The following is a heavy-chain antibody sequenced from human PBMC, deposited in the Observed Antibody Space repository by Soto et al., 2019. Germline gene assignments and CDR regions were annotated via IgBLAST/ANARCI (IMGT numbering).Heavy chain of an antibody. Sequence: QVQLVESGGGVVQPGRSLRLSCAASGFTFSGYGMHWVRQAPGKGLEWVAVISHDGNKDYYGDSVKGRFTNSRDTAKNTLSLHMTSVSPEDTAVYYCAKDGWEFCRGDCFLDDWGQGTLVTVSS. V-gene: IGHV3-30*18. CDR3: AKDGWEFCRGDCFLDD. CDR2: ISHDGNKD. CDR1: GFTFSGYG. D-gene: IGHD2-21*02. J-gene: IGHJ4*02.